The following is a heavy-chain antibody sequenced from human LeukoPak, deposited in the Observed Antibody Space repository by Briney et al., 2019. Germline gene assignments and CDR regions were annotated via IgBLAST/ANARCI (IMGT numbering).Heavy chain of an antibody. CDR3: ARHNSSTWSNWFDP. CDR2: IYYSGST. V-gene: IGHV4-59*01. Sequence: PSETLSLTCTVSGGXISSYYCSWIRQPPGKGLEWIGYIYYSGSTNYNPSLKSRVTISVDTSKNQFSLKLSSVTAADTAVYYCARHNSSTWSNWFDPWGQGTLVTVSS. CDR1: GGXISSYY. D-gene: IGHD6-13*01. J-gene: IGHJ5*02.